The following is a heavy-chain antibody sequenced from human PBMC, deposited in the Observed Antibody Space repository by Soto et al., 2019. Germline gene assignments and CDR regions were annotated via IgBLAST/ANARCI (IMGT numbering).Heavy chain of an antibody. CDR2: ISSSSSTI. J-gene: IGHJ4*02. CDR3: ASWSSTYGGGH. CDR1: GFTFSSYS. Sequence: EVQLVESGGGLVQPGGSLRLSCAASGFTFSSYSMNWVRQAPGKGLEWVSYISSSSSTIHYADSVKGRFTISRDNAKNSLYLHMNSLRAEDTAVYYCASWSSTYGGGHWGQRNLVTVSS. D-gene: IGHD6-13*01. V-gene: IGHV3-48*01.